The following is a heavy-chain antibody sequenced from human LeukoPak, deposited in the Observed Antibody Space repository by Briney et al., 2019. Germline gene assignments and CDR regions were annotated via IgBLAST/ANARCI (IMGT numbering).Heavy chain of an antibody. CDR3: ARSLGGFGDRYFDY. Sequence: ASVKVSCKASGYTFTSYAMHWVRQAPGQRLEWMGWINAGDGNTKYSQEFQGRVTITRDTSASTAYMELSSLRSEDMAVYYCARSLGGFGDRYFDYWGQGTLVTVSS. CDR2: INAGDGNT. V-gene: IGHV1-3*03. J-gene: IGHJ4*02. CDR1: GYTFTSYA. D-gene: IGHD3-10*01.